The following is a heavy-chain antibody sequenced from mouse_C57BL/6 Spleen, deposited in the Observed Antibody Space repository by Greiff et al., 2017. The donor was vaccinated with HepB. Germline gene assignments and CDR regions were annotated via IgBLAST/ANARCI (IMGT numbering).Heavy chain of an antibody. D-gene: IGHD1-1*01. CDR2: ISSGSSTI. Sequence: EVMLVESGGGLVKPGGSLKLSCAASGFTFSDYGMHWVRQAPEKGLEWVAYISSGSSTIYYADTVKGRFTISRDNAKNTLFLQMTSLGSEDTAMYYCARDYYGSSYEAWFAYWGQGTLVTVSA. V-gene: IGHV5-17*01. CDR3: ARDYYGSSYEAWFAY. J-gene: IGHJ3*01. CDR1: GFTFSDYG.